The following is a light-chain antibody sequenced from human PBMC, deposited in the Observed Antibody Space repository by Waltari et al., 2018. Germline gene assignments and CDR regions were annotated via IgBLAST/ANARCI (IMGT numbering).Light chain of an antibody. CDR3: NSRDSSGNHYV. CDR1: SLRSYY. CDR2: GKN. V-gene: IGLV3-19*01. J-gene: IGLJ1*01. Sequence: SSELTQDPAVSVALGQTVRITCQGDSLRSYYASWYQQKPGQAPVLYIYGKNNRPSGIPDRCSGSSSGNTASLTIAGAQAEDEADYSCNSRDSSGNHYVFGTGTKVTVL.